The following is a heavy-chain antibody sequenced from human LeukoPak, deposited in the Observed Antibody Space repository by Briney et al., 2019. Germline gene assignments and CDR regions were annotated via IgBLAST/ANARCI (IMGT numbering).Heavy chain of an antibody. V-gene: IGHV3-23*01. Sequence: GGSLRLSCAASGFTFSSYGMSWVRQAPGKGLEWVSAISGSGDSTFYADSVKGRFSISRDNSKNTLYLQVNGLRTEDTAVYYCAKDRLLNCRGDCYIFDYWGQGTVVTVSS. D-gene: IGHD2-21*02. CDR1: GFTFSSYG. CDR2: ISGSGDST. J-gene: IGHJ4*02. CDR3: AKDRLLNCRGDCYIFDY.